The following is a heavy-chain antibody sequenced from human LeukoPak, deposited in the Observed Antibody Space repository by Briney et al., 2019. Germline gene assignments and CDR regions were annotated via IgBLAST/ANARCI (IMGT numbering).Heavy chain of an antibody. J-gene: IGHJ4*02. Sequence: SETLSLTCTVSGFSISSYYWSWLRQPPGKGLEWDGYIYYSGSTNYNPSLKSRVTHTVDTSKNQFSLKLSSVTAADTAVYYCARDRGSGYFDYWGQGTLVTVSS. CDR2: IYYSGST. V-gene: IGHV4-59*01. D-gene: IGHD2-15*01. CDR3: ARDRGSGYFDY. CDR1: GFSISSYY.